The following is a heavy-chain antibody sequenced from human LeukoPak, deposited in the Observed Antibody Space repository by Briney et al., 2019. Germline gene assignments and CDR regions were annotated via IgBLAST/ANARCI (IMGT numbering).Heavy chain of an antibody. CDR2: TYYRSKWYY. V-gene: IGHV6-1*01. D-gene: IGHD3-10*01. CDR3: ARENTLVRGTRNPFDY. CDR1: GDSVSSNDAV. J-gene: IGHJ4*02. Sequence: SRTLSLTCAISGDSVSSNDAVWNWIRQSPSRGLEWLGRTYYRSKWYYDYAVSVTSRITINPDTSKNQFSLQLNSVTPEDTAVYYCARENTLVRGTRNPFDYWGQGTLVTVSS.